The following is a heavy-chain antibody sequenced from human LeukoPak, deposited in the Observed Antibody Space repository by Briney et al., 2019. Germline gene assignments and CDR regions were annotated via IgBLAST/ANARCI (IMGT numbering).Heavy chain of an antibody. Sequence: PSETLSLTCAVSSGSISSGGYSWSWIRQPPGKGLEWIGYIYHSGSNYYNPSLKSRVTMSVDRSKNQFSLSLSSLTAADTAVYYCARVPIAIGAFDIWGQGTMVTVSS. CDR1: SGSISSGGYS. CDR3: ARVPIAIGAFDI. V-gene: IGHV4-30-2*01. D-gene: IGHD2-21*01. J-gene: IGHJ3*02. CDR2: IYHSGSN.